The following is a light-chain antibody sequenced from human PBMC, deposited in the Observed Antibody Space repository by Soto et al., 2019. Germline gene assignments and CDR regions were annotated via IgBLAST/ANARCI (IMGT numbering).Light chain of an antibody. CDR3: CLYGDDYGWL. CDR1: SGDVLSYNG. V-gene: IGLV2-23*02. Sequence: QSALTQPASVSGSPGQSVTISCTGTSGDVLSYNGVSWYQHHPGKVPKLIIYEVTKRPSGVSDRFSGPKSGHMASLTISGLQAEDEADYYCCLYGDDYGWLFGGGTKLTVL. J-gene: IGLJ3*02. CDR2: EVT.